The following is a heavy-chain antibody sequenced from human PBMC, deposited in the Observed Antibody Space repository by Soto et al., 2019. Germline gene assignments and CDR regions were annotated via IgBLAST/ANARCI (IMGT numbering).Heavy chain of an antibody. V-gene: IGHV3-33*01. CDR1: GFIFSTYG. D-gene: IGHD3-10*01. Sequence: PGGSLRLSCGASGFIFSTYGMHWVRQAPGKGLEWVAVIWHDGSGEYYADSVKGRFTISRDNSHNTLFLQMNSLRAEDTAVYYCARDNYGFDFWGQGSLVTVSS. CDR2: IWHDGSGE. J-gene: IGHJ4*02. CDR3: ARDNYGFDF.